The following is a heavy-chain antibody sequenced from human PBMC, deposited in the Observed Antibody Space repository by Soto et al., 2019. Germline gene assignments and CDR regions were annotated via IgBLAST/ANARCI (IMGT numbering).Heavy chain of an antibody. CDR2: IYYSGST. CDR3: ARRNSGYDRFFDY. D-gene: IGHD5-12*01. CDR1: GGSISSGGYY. J-gene: IGHJ4*02. V-gene: IGHV4-31*03. Sequence: QVQLQESGPGLVKPSQTLSLTCTVSGGSISSGGYYWSWIRQHPGKGLEWIGHIYYSGSTYYNPSLKSRVTISVDTSKNHYSLKLSSVTAADTAVYYCARRNSGYDRFFDYWGQGTLVTFSS.